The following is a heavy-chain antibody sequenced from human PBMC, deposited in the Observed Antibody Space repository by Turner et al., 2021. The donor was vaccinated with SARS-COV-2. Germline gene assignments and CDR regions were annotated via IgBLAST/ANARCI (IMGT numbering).Heavy chain of an antibody. CDR2: IFYSGYP. J-gene: IGHJ4*02. D-gene: IGHD5-12*01. CDR1: GGSLSSRSNY. Sequence: QVQLQEAGPGLVKPSQTLSLICTVSGGSLSSRSNYWSWIRQHPGKGLEWIGYIFYSGYPYYNPSLESRVSISVDTSKNQFSLKLTSATAADTAVYYCARESGTIGQWPRFDYWGQGILVTVS. V-gene: IGHV4-31*03. CDR3: ARESGTIGQWPRFDY.